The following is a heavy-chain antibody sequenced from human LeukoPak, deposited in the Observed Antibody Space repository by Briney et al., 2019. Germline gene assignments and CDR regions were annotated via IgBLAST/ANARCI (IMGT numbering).Heavy chain of an antibody. J-gene: IGHJ4*02. D-gene: IGHD2-2*01. CDR1: GFTFGDYA. Sequence: GGSLRLSCTASGFTFGDYAMSWFRQAPGKGLEWVGFIRTKAYGGTTEHAASVKGRFTISRDDSKSIAYLQLNSLKTEDTAVYYCTRDSRGAPAAKYFDYWGQGTLVTVSS. CDR2: IRTKAYGGTT. CDR3: TRDSRGAPAAKYFDY. V-gene: IGHV3-49*03.